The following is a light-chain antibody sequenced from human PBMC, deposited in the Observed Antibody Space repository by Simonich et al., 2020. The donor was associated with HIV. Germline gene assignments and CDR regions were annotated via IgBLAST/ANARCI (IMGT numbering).Light chain of an antibody. CDR3: QQSFSTPLT. J-gene: IGKJ4*01. CDR1: QTIRSY. CDR2: AAS. Sequence: DIQMIQSPSSLSASVGDRVTITCRASQTIRSYLNWYQQKPGKAPKLLIYAASSLQSGVPSRFSGSGSGTDFTLTISSLQPEDFATYYCQQSFSTPLTFGGGTKVEIK. V-gene: IGKV1-39*01.